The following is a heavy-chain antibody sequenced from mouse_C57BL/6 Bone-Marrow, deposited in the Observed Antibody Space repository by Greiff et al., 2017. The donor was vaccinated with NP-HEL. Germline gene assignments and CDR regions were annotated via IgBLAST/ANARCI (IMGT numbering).Heavy chain of an antibody. Sequence: VQLQQPGAELVMPGASVKLSCKASGYTFTSYWMHWVKQRPGQGLEWIGEIDPSDSSTNYNQKFKGKSTLTVDKSSSTAYMQLSSLTSEDSAVYYCAREGYYGSSYWFAYWGQGTLVTVSA. D-gene: IGHD1-1*01. CDR3: AREGYYGSSYWFAY. CDR2: IDPSDSST. CDR1: GYTFTSYW. V-gene: IGHV1-69*01. J-gene: IGHJ3*01.